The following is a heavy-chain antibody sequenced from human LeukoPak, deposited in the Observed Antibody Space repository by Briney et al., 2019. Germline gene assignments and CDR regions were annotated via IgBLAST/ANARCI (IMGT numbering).Heavy chain of an antibody. V-gene: IGHV3-9*01. CDR3: VKELTGTYYYGMDV. CDR2: ISWNSGSI. CDR1: GFTFDDYA. Sequence: QPGRSLRLSCAASGFTFDDYAMHWVRQAPGKGLEWVSGISWNSGSIGYADSVKGRFTISRDNAKNSLYLQMNSLRAEDTALYYCVKELTGTYYYGMDVWGQGTTVTVSS. J-gene: IGHJ6*02. D-gene: IGHD7-27*01.